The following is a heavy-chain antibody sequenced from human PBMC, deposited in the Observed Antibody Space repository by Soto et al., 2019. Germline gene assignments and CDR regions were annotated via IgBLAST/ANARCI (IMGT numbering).Heavy chain of an antibody. CDR1: GGTFSSYA. Sequence: SVKVSCKASGGTFSSYAISWVRQAPGQGLEWMGGIIPIFGTANYAQKFQGRVTITADESTSTAYMELSSLRSEDTAVYYCARDRLLYYYDSSGYYYVSFDYWGQGTLVTV. V-gene: IGHV1-69*13. J-gene: IGHJ4*02. CDR3: ARDRLLYYYDSSGYYYVSFDY. CDR2: IIPIFGTA. D-gene: IGHD3-22*01.